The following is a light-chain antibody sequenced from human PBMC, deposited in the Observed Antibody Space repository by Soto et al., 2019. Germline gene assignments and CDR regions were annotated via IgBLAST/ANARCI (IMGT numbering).Light chain of an antibody. V-gene: IGKV3D-15*01. CDR2: GGR. CDR1: KRVNHN. Sequence: ESVMTKSPATLSASPGESCTLSCRASKRVNHNVAWYQQKPGQAPRHLMYGGRSRAASGPDRFSGSGTGTDFTLTTSSLQAEDFGVYFCHQYNNWPPSTFGQGTRLEIK. CDR3: HQYNNWPPST. J-gene: IGKJ5*01.